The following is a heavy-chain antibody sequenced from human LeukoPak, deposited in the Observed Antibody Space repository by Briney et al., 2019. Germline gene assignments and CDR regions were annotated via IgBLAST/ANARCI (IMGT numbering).Heavy chain of an antibody. J-gene: IGHJ4*02. V-gene: IGHV3-66*01. CDR3: ASTNLRGYCSSTSCIDY. D-gene: IGHD2-2*01. Sequence: PGGSLRLSCAASGFTVSSNYMSWVRQAPGKGLEWLSVIYSGGSTYYADSVKGRFTISRDNSKNTLYLQMNSLRAEDTAVYYCASTNLRGYCSSTSCIDYWGQGILVTVSS. CDR2: IYSGGST. CDR1: GFTVSSNY.